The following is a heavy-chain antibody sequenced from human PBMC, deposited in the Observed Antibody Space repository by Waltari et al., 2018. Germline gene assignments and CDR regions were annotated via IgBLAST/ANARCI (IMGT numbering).Heavy chain of an antibody. V-gene: IGHV3-23*01. D-gene: IGHD5-18*01. Sequence: EVQLLESGGGLVQPGGSLRLSCAASGFTFSSYAMSWVRQAPGKGLEWVSAISGSGGSTYYADSVKGRFTISRDNSKNTLYLQMNSLRAEDTAVYYCAKWGQLWWDTISYYFDYWGQGTLVTVSS. CDR2: ISGSGGST. CDR3: AKWGQLWWDTISYYFDY. J-gene: IGHJ4*02. CDR1: GFTFSSYA.